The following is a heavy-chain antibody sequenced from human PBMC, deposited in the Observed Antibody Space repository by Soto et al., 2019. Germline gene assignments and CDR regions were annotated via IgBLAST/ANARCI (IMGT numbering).Heavy chain of an antibody. CDR1: GGSISSSSYY. J-gene: IGHJ4*02. D-gene: IGHD6-6*01. V-gene: IGHV4-39*01. Sequence: SETLSLTCTVSGGSISSSSYYWGWIRQPPGKGLEWIGSIYYSGSTYYNPSLKSRVTISVDTSKNQFSLKLSSVTAADTAVYYCARGGAAREPAPLDYWGQGTLVTVSS. CDR3: ARGGAAREPAPLDY. CDR2: IYYSGST.